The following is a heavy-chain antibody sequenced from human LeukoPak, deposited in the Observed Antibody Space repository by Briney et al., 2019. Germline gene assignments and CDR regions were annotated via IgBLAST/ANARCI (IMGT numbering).Heavy chain of an antibody. CDR3: ARDLNDFWSGYYTGDY. CDR1: GFTFSSYS. Sequence: GGSLRLSCAASGFTFSSYSMNWVRQAPGKGLEWVSSISSSSSYIYYADSVKGRFTISRDNAKNSLYLQMNSLRAEDTAVYYCARDLNDFWSGYYTGDYWGQGTLVTVSP. CDR2: ISSSSSYI. J-gene: IGHJ4*02. D-gene: IGHD3-3*01. V-gene: IGHV3-21*01.